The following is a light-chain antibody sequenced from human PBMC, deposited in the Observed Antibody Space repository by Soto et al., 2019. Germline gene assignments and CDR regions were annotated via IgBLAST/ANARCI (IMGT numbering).Light chain of an antibody. J-gene: IGKJ4*01. CDR3: QRSDSTPHT. CDR2: AAS. CDR1: QSISSS. V-gene: IGKV1-39*01. Sequence: DIQMTQSPSSLSASEGDRVSITCRSSQSISSSLNWYQQRPGKAPKLLINAASSLQSGVPSRFSGSGSGTDFTLTISSLQPEDFATYYCQRSDSTPHTFGGGTKVEIK.